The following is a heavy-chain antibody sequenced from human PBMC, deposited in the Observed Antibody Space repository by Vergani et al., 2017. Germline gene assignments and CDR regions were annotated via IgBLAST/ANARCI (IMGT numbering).Heavy chain of an antibody. CDR1: GFTFDDYA. J-gene: IGHJ2*01. CDR3: AKDRGRGYDYYGRALDL. D-gene: IGHD1-26*01. V-gene: IGHV3-9*01. CDR2: ISWNSGSI. Sequence: EVQLVESGGGLVQPGRSLRLSCAASGFTFDDYAMHWVRQAPGKGLEWVSGISWNSGSIGYADSVKGRFTISRDNAKNSLYLQMNSLRAEDTALYYCAKDRGRGYDYYGRALDLWDRGTLVTVSS.